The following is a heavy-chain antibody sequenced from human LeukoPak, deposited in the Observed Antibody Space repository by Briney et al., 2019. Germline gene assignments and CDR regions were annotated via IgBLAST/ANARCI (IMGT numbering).Heavy chain of an antibody. J-gene: IGHJ4*02. Sequence: GGSLRLSCAASGFTFSNAWMSWVRQAPGKGLEWVGHIRSKTNGATTDYAAPVTGRFTIPRDDSKNTLYLQMNSLKTEDTAVYYCTTDVAYYYLSGSYFDSWGQGTLVTVSS. CDR2: IRSKTNGATT. CDR3: TTDVAYYYLSGSYFDS. CDR1: GFTFSNAW. D-gene: IGHD3-10*01. V-gene: IGHV3-15*01.